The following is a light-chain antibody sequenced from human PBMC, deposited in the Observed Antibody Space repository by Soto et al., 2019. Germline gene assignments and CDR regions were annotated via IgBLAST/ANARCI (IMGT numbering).Light chain of an antibody. CDR3: QQYDSVPLT. Sequence: DIKMTQSPSSLSASVGDRVTITCQASQDISNYLNWYQQKPGKAPKLLIYDASNLETGVPSRFSGSGSGTDFTFTISSLQPEDIATYYCQQYDSVPLTFGGGTKVDIK. CDR2: DAS. J-gene: IGKJ4*01. V-gene: IGKV1-33*01. CDR1: QDISNY.